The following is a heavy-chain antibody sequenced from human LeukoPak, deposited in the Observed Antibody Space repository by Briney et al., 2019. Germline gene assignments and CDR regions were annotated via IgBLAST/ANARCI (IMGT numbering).Heavy chain of an antibody. D-gene: IGHD5-12*01. J-gene: IGHJ4*02. V-gene: IGHV3-33*01. CDR3: VRALYRWSFSGYENSGPEPDY. Sequence: PGGSLTLPCAASGFTFSTYGTHWVRQAPGKGLEWVAVIWYDGSNKNYADCVKGRFTISRDNSNNTLYLQMNSLRAEDTAVYYCVRALYRWSFSGYENSGPEPDYWGQGTLVTVSS. CDR1: GFTFSTYG. CDR2: IWYDGSNK.